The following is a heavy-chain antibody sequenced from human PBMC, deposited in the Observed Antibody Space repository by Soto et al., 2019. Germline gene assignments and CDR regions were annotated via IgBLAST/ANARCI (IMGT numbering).Heavy chain of an antibody. CDR2: IERDDDDK. V-gene: IGHV2-70*13. Sequence: APGQTRVNHTETLTLTCTFSGFSITSPGMSVSWIRQPPGRALEWLALIERDDDDKYYSTSLKTRLTISKDTRKNQVVLTMANMDPADTATYYCARSISVPRNFNGMDLWGHGTTVSVSS. J-gene: IGHJ6*01. CDR3: ARSISVPRNFNGMDL. CDR1: GFSITSPGMS. D-gene: IGHD1-7*01.